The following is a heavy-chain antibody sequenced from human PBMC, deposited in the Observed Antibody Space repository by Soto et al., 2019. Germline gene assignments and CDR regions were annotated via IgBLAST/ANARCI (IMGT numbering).Heavy chain of an antibody. V-gene: IGHV3-33*05. CDR2: TSYDGSNN. J-gene: IGHJ4*02. CDR3: ARWGTTGGLDV. D-gene: IGHD3-16*01. CDR1: GFTCRSYV. Sequence: QVQLVESGGGVVQPGTSLRLSCVGSGFTCRSYVIHWVRQAPGKGLEWVALTSYDGSNNFYGDSVKGRFTISRHNSRNAVELQMDSLRFADTALYYCARWGTTGGLDVWGQGTLVSVSS.